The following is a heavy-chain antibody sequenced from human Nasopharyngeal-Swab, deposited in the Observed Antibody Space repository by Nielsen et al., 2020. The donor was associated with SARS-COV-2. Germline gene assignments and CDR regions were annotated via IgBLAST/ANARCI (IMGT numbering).Heavy chain of an antibody. J-gene: IGHJ4*02. CDR2: IYHSGRT. CDR3: ARGGDGGLAHFDY. V-gene: IGHV4-59*01. Sequence: SETLSLTCAVYGGSFSGYYWSWIRQPPGKRLEWIGYIYHSGRTTDYNPSLKSRVTISLDTSKNQFSLKLSSVTAADTAVYYCARGGDGGLAHFDYWGQGNLVTVSS. CDR1: GGSFSGYY. D-gene: IGHD2-21*01.